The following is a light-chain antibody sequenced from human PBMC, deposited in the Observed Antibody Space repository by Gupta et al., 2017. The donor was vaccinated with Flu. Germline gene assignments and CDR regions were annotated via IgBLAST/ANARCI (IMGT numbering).Light chain of an antibody. CDR3: QQSYSTPWT. V-gene: IGKV1-39*01. Sequence: DIQMTQSPSSLSASVGDRVTITCRASQSISSYLNWYQQKPGKAPKLLIYAASNLQSGVPSRFSGSGSGTXFTLTIXSLQPEDFATYYCQQSYSTPWTFGXGTKVEIK. J-gene: IGKJ1*01. CDR1: QSISSY. CDR2: AAS.